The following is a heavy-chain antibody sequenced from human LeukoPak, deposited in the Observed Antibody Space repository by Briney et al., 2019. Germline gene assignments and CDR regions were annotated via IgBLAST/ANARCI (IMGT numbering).Heavy chain of an antibody. D-gene: IGHD1-26*01. Sequence: SQTLSLTCTVSGGSVNSGSYYWTWIRQPAGKGLEWIGRIYTSGSTNYNPSLKSRVTISIDASKNQFSLRLSSVTAADTAVYYCTRGGELMNFWGQGTLVIVSS. J-gene: IGHJ4*02. CDR1: GGSVNSGSYY. V-gene: IGHV4-61*02. CDR2: IYTSGST. CDR3: TRGGELMNF.